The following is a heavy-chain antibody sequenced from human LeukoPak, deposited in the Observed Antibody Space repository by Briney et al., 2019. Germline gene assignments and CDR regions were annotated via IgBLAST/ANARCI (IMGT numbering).Heavy chain of an antibody. CDR3: AKGVGLRLGVYFDY. V-gene: IGHV3-7*03. Sequence: GGSQRLSCAASGFLFRNYWMSWVRQAPGKGLEWVANIKEDGSIKYYVDSVKGRFTISRDNAKNSLNLQMNSLRAEDTALYYCAKGVGLRLGVYFDYWGQGTLVTVSS. CDR2: IKEDGSIK. D-gene: IGHD3-16*01. J-gene: IGHJ4*02. CDR1: GFLFRNYW.